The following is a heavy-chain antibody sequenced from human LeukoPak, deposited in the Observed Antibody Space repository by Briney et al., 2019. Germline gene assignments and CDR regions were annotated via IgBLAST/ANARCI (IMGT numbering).Heavy chain of an antibody. CDR1: GGSISSGGYY. CDR2: IYYSGST. D-gene: IGHD5-12*01. Sequence: SETLSLTCTVSGGSISSGGYYWSWIRQHPGKGLEWIGYIYYSGSTYYNPSLKSRVTISVDTSKNQFSLKLSSVTAADTAVYYCARGLTRGVATTPFHPPHYFDYWGQGTLVTVSS. J-gene: IGHJ4*02. CDR3: ARGLTRGVATTPFHPPHYFDY. V-gene: IGHV4-31*03.